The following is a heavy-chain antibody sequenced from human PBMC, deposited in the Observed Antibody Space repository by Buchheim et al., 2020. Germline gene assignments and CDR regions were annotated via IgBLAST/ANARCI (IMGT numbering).Heavy chain of an antibody. CDR2: MKPNSGNT. CDR1: GHTFTSYD. D-gene: IGHD2-15*01. J-gene: IGHJ4*02. CDR3: VHLDDGGRWRGLDS. V-gene: IGHV1-8*01. Sequence: QVQLVQSGAEVKKPGASVKVSCKASGHTFTSYDINWVRQAPGQGLEWMGWMKPNSGNTGYAQRFQGRVTMTRDISISTAYMELTSLRFDDTAVYYCVHLDDGGRWRGLDSWGQGTL.